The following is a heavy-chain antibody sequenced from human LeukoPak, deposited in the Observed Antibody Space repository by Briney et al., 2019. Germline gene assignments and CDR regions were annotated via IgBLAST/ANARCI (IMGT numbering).Heavy chain of an antibody. CDR1: GGSISSGGYY. V-gene: IGHV4-31*03. D-gene: IGHD5-12*01. CDR3: ARDRENSGYDHDAFDI. CDR2: IYYSGST. Sequence: PSETLSLTCTVSGGSISSGGYYWSWIRQHPGKGLEWIGYIYYSGSTYYNPSLKSRVTISVDTSKNQFSLKLSSVTAADTAVYYCARDRENSGYDHDAFDIWGQGTMVTVSS. J-gene: IGHJ3*02.